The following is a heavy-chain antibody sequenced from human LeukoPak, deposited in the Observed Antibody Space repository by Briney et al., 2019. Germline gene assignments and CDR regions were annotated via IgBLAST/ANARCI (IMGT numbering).Heavy chain of an antibody. J-gene: IGHJ4*02. Sequence: GGSLRLSCAASGFTFSSYGMHWVRQAPGKGLEWVAVIWYDGSNKYYADSVKGRFTISRDNSKNTLYLQMNSLRAEDTAVYYCARDRGYGGNRFDYWAREPWSPSPQ. CDR1: GFTFSSYG. CDR3: ARDRGYGGNRFDY. D-gene: IGHD4-23*01. V-gene: IGHV3-33*01. CDR2: IWYDGSNK.